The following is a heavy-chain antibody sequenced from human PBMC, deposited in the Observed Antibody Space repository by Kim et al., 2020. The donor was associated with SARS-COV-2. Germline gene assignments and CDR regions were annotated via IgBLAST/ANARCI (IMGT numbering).Heavy chain of an antibody. CDR3: ATGVIGVGVPAFDY. V-gene: IGHV3-30*07. D-gene: IGHD1-26*01. J-gene: IGHJ4*02. Sequence: ETGRFTISRENCKNTLYLQMNSLRAEDTAVYYCATGVIGVGVPAFDYWGQGTLGTVSS.